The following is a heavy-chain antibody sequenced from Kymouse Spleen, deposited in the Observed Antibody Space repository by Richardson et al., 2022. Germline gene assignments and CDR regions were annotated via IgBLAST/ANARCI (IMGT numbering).Heavy chain of an antibody. Sequence: EVQLVESGGGLVQPGGSLKLSCAASGFTFSGSAMHWVRQASGKGLEWVGRIRSKANSYATAYAASVKGRFTISRDDSKNTAYLQMNSLKTEDTAVYYCTRGYYGSGSYSPCAFDIWGQGTMVTVSS. CDR1: GFTFSGSA. J-gene: IGHJ3*02. CDR2: IRSKANSYAT. D-gene: IGHD3-10*01. CDR3: TRGYYGSGSYSPCAFDI. V-gene: IGHV3-73*02.